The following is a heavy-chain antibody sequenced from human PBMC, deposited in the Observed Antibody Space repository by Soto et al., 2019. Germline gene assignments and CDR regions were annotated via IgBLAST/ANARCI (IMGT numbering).Heavy chain of an antibody. Sequence: GGSLRLSCAASGFTFSSYWMSWVRQAPGKGLEWVANIKQDGSEKYYVDSVKGRFTISRDNAKNSLYLQMNSLRAEDTAVYYCAREGFTIFGVDEPEEYNWFDPWGQGTLVTVSS. D-gene: IGHD3-3*01. CDR3: AREGFTIFGVDEPEEYNWFDP. CDR1: GFTFSSYW. CDR2: IKQDGSEK. J-gene: IGHJ5*02. V-gene: IGHV3-7*05.